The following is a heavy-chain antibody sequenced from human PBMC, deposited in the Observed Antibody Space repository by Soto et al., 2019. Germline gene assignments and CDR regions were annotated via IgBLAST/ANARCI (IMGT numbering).Heavy chain of an antibody. Sequence: GGSLRLSCAASECHFISYAMSWVRRAPGKGLERVSAISGSGGSTYYADSVKGRFTISRDNSKNTLYLQMNSLRAEDTAVYYCALIGTLTTVTRRAYYYYGMDVWGQGTKVTVSS. CDR1: ECHFISYA. J-gene: IGHJ6*02. CDR2: ISGSGGST. D-gene: IGHD4-17*01. CDR3: ALIGTLTTVTRRAYYYYGMDV. V-gene: IGHV3-23*01.